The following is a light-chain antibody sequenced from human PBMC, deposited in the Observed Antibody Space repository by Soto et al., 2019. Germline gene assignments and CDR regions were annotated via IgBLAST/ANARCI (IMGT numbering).Light chain of an antibody. CDR2: GAS. V-gene: IGKV1D-12*01. J-gene: IGKJ4*01. CDR1: QDISRW. Sequence: DIQMTQSPSSVSASVGDRVTITCRASQDISRWLAWYQQKPGKAPKLLIYGASSLQSGVPLRFGGSGFETEFNLTINSLQPEDFATYYCQQANTFLLTIGGGTKVDIK. CDR3: QQANTFLLT.